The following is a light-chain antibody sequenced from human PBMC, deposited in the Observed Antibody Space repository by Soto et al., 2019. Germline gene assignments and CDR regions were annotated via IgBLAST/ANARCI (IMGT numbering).Light chain of an antibody. CDR2: GPS. J-gene: IGKJ5*01. Sequence: EVVLTQSPVTLSLSPGERATLSCRASQSFRGLLAWYQQKPGQANRLLIYGPSTRAAGIPSRFSGSGFETDFTLTISGLQSEDSAVYFCKKYKSWPITLGKGTRLEIK. CDR3: KKYKSWPIT. V-gene: IGKV3-15*01. CDR1: QSFRGL.